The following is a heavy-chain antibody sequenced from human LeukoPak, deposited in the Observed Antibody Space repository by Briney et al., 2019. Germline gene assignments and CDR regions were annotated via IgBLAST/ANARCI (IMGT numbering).Heavy chain of an antibody. CDR2: VFSSGST. Sequence: SETLSLTCSVSGGSISSGSFCWRWLRQPAGKGLEWIGRVFSSGSTNYNPSLKSRVTISIEKSKNQFSLKLSSVTAADTAVYYCAGAYCGGDCYSGRAFDIWGQGTMVTVSS. V-gene: IGHV4-61*02. CDR3: AGAYCGGDCYSGRAFDI. CDR1: GGSISSGSFC. D-gene: IGHD2-21*02. J-gene: IGHJ3*02.